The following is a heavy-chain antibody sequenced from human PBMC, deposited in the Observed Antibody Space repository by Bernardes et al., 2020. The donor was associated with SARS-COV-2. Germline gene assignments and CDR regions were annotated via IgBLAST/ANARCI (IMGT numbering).Heavy chain of an antibody. CDR1: EFTFGSYA. CDR3: AAGHDYGKYESDY. J-gene: IGHJ4*02. Sequence: GGSLRLSCEVSEFTFGSYAMSWVRQAPGKGLEWVSIIGGSGGNTYYADSVKGRFTISRDNSRNVLYLQMNSLRAEDTAVYYCAAGHDYGKYESDYWGQGTLVTVSS. CDR2: IGGSGGNT. D-gene: IGHD4-17*01. V-gene: IGHV3-23*01.